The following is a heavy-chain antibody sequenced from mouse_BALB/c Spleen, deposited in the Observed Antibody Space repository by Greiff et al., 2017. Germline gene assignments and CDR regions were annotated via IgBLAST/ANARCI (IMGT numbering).Heavy chain of an antibody. V-gene: IGHV1S81*02. D-gene: IGHD1-1*01. CDR3: TRGDYYGSSLDY. J-gene: IGHJ2*01. Sequence: VQLQQSGAELVKPGASVKLSCKASGYTFTSYYMYWVKQRPGQGLEWIGEINPSNGGTNFNEKFKSKATLTVDKSSSTAYMQLSSLTSEDSAVYYCTRGDYYGSSLDYWGQGTTLTVSS. CDR1: GYTFTSYY. CDR2: INPSNGGT.